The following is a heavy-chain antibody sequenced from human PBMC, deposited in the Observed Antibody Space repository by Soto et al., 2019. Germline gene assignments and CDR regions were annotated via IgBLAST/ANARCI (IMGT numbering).Heavy chain of an antibody. V-gene: IGHV4-59*08. D-gene: IGHD3-10*01. J-gene: IGHJ4*02. Sequence: PSETLSLTCTVSGGSISSYYWSWIRQPPGKGLEWIGYIYYSGSTKYKPSLKSRVTISVDTSKNQFSLKLNSMTAADTAVYYCARHNYGSGSTYFDYWGQGTLVTVSS. CDR1: GGSISSYY. CDR2: IYYSGST. CDR3: ARHNYGSGSTYFDY.